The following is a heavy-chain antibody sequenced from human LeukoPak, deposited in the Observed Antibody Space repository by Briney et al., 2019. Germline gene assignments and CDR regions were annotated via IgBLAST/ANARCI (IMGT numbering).Heavy chain of an antibody. CDR2: ISYDGSNK. D-gene: IGHD5-12*01. V-gene: IGHV3-30*19. Sequence: PGGSLRLSCAASGFTFSSYGMHWVRQAPGKGLEWVAVISYDGSNKYYADSVKGRFTISRDNSKNTLYLQMNSLRAEDTAVYYCARDGAGGGGYDGYYFDYWGQGALVTVSS. J-gene: IGHJ4*02. CDR3: ARDGAGGGGYDGYYFDY. CDR1: GFTFSSYG.